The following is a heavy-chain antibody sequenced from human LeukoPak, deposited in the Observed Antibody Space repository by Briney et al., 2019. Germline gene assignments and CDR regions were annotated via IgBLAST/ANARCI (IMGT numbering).Heavy chain of an antibody. J-gene: IGHJ4*02. CDR3: AIWTSGNY. D-gene: IGHD1-1*01. V-gene: IGHV3-7*01. CDR1: QFTFNGSW. CDR2: MDPTGSQK. Sequence: PGGSLRLSCADSQFTFNGSWMNWVRQAPGKGLEWVANMDPTGSQKRYVDSVKGRFTISKDNPGASLYFDMHSLRAEDTAIYYCAIWTSGNYWGQGTLVTVSS.